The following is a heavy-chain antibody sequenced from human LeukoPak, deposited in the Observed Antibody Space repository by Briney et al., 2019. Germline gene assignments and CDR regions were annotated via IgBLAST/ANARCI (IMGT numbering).Heavy chain of an antibody. J-gene: IGHJ3*02. CDR3: ARDVGLDFWSGNVQDDAFDI. CDR2: ISSSSSYI. CDR1: GFTFSSYS. V-gene: IGHV3-21*01. Sequence: PGGSLRLSCAASGFTFSSYSMNWVRQAPGKGLEWVSSISSSSSYIYYADSVKGRFTISRDNAKNSLYLQMNSLRAEDTAVYYCARDVGLDFWSGNVQDDAFDIWGQGTMVTVSS. D-gene: IGHD3-3*01.